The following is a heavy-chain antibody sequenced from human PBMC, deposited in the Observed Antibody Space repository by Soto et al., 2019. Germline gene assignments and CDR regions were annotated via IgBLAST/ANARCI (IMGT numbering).Heavy chain of an antibody. Sequence: QMQLVQSGAEVKRPGASVRVSCKSSGYTFTSFYIHWVRQAPGQGLEWMGIINPSGGITNFEQRFHGRLTITRDMSTNTHYKQLISLKSDDTAVYYCVSSPAFSSSWYGIPPDPSHGMDVWGQGTTVTVS. V-gene: IGHV1-46*01. CDR1: GYTFTSFY. J-gene: IGHJ6*02. CDR3: VSSPAFSSSWYGIPPDPSHGMDV. CDR2: INPSGGIT. D-gene: IGHD6-13*01.